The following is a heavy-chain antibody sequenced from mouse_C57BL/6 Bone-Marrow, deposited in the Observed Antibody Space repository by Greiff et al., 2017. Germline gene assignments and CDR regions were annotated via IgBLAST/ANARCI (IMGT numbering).Heavy chain of an antibody. Sequence: VKLQQPGAELVKPGASVKLSCKASGYTFTSYWMHWVKQRPGQGLEWIGMIHPNSGSTNYNEKFKSKATLTVDKSSSTAYMQLSSLTSEDSAVYYCARWGYGYDGSMDYWGQGTSVTVSS. J-gene: IGHJ4*01. D-gene: IGHD2-2*01. V-gene: IGHV1-64*01. CDR1: GYTFTSYW. CDR2: IHPNSGST. CDR3: ARWGYGYDGSMDY.